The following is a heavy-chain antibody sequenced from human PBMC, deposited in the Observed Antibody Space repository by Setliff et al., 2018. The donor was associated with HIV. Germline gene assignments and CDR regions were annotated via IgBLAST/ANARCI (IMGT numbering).Heavy chain of an antibody. CDR3: ARHGTFGVVSPGDSYYSYMDV. Sequence: LSLTCTVSGDSLSSSPFYWNWIRHHPGKGLEWIGYIFYSGTTHYNPSLESRVTFSIDTSRNQISLNLTSLTAADTAVYYCARHGTFGVVSPGDSYYSYMDVWGKGTTVTVS. D-gene: IGHD3-3*01. V-gene: IGHV4-30-4*01. J-gene: IGHJ6*03. CDR2: IFYSGTT. CDR1: GDSLSSSPFY.